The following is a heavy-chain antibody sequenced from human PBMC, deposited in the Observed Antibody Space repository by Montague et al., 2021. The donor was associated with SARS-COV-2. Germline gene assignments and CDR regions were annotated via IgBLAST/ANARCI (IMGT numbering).Heavy chain of an antibody. V-gene: IGHV3-23*03. J-gene: IGHJ4*02. CDR2: IYSGGSKT. D-gene: IGHD2-15*01. CDR3: AKATGPGSCRAGSCQGLDY. Sequence: SLRLSCAASGFPFRSNVMNWARQAPGTGPEWVSLIYSGGSKTSYADSVKGRFTISRDDSKNILYLQMNSLRAEDTAVYYCAKATGPGSCRAGSCQGLDYWGQGTLVTVSS. CDR1: GFPFRSNV.